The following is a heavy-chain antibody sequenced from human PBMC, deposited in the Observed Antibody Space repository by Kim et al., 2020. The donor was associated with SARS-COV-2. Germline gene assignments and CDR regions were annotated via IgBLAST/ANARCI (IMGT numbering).Heavy chain of an antibody. CDR2: ISAYNGNT. J-gene: IGHJ6*02. Sequence: ASVKVSCKASGYTFTSYGISWVRQAPGQGLEWMGWISAYNGNTNYAQKLQGRVTMTTDTSTSTAYMELRSLRSDDTAVYYCARDPGITMIVVARRNYYGMDVWGQGTTVTVSS. D-gene: IGHD3-22*01. V-gene: IGHV1-18*01. CDR1: GYTFTSYG. CDR3: ARDPGITMIVVARRNYYGMDV.